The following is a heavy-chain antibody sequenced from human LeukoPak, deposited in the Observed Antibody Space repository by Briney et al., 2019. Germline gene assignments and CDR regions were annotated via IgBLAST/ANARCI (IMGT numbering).Heavy chain of an antibody. D-gene: IGHD3-10*01. V-gene: IGHV1-8*01. Sequence: ASVTVSFTASVYTFTIYDINWVRQATGQGLEWMGWMNPNSGNTGYAQKFQGRVTMTRTTSISTAYMELSSLRSEDTAVYYCARGSPIYYGSGIYGMDVWGQGTTVTVSS. CDR2: MNPNSGNT. J-gene: IGHJ6*02. CDR3: ARGSPIYYGSGIYGMDV. CDR1: VYTFTIYD.